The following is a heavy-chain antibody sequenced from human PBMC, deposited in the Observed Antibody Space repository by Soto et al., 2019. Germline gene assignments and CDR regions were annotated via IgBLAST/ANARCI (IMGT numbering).Heavy chain of an antibody. D-gene: IGHD2-2*01. Sequence: EAQLVESGGGLVQPGGSLRLSCAASGFTFSSFWMHWVRQAPGEGLVWVSRINSDGSNTNYADSVKGRFTISRDNAKNTLYLQMNSLRAEDTAVYYCVRGGVPAAMSYWGQGTLVTVSS. V-gene: IGHV3-74*01. CDR2: INSDGSNT. J-gene: IGHJ4*02. CDR1: GFTFSSFW. CDR3: VRGGVPAAMSY.